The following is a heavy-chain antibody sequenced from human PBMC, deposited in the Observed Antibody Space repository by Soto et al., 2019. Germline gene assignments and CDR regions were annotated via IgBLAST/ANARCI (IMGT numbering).Heavy chain of an antibody. CDR1: GYTFTSYG. Sequence: ASVKVSCKASGYTFTSYGISWVRQAPGQGLEWMGWISAYNGNTNYAQKLQGRVTMTTDTSTSTAYMELRSLRSDGTAVYYCARSIAVDNWFDPWGQGTLVTVSS. CDR2: ISAYNGNT. V-gene: IGHV1-18*04. D-gene: IGHD6-19*01. CDR3: ARSIAVDNWFDP. J-gene: IGHJ5*02.